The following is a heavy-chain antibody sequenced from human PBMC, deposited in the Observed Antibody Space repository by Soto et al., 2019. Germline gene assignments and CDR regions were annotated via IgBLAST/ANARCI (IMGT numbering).Heavy chain of an antibody. V-gene: IGHV1-18*01. CDR2: ISTYNGNT. CDR3: ARAMSPDYYGSSGYAY. J-gene: IGHJ4*02. D-gene: IGHD3-22*01. CDR1: GYTFTSYG. Sequence: QVQLVQSGAEVKKPGASVKVSCKASGYTFTSYGISWARQAPGQGLEWMGWISTYNGNTNYAQKLQGRVTMTTDTSTSTAYMELRSLRSDDTAVYYCARAMSPDYYGSSGYAYWGQGTLVTVAS.